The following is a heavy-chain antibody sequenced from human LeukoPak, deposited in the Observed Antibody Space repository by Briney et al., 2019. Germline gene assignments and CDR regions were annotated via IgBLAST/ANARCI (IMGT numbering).Heavy chain of an antibody. Sequence: GGSLRLSCAASGFTVSSNYMSWVRQAPGKGLEWVSYISSSGSTIYYADSVKGRFTISRDNAKNSLYLQMNSLRAEDTAVYYCARTVPRLLFDYWGQGTLVTVSS. D-gene: IGHD4-17*01. J-gene: IGHJ4*02. CDR3: ARTVPRLLFDY. CDR1: GFTVSSNY. CDR2: ISSSGSTI. V-gene: IGHV3-11*04.